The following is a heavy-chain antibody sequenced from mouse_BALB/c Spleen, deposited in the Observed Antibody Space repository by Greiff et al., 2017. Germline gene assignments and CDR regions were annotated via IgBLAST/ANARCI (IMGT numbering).Heavy chain of an antibody. D-gene: IGHD1-1*01. J-gene: IGHJ4*01. CDR1: GFTFSDYG. V-gene: IGHV5-15*02. Sequence: EVKLMESGGGLVQPGGSRKLSCAASGFTFSDYGMAWVRQAPGKGPEWVAFISNLAYSIYYADTVTGRFTISRENAKNTLYLEMSSLRSEDTAMYYCARGYYGSYYAMDYWGQGTSVTVSS. CDR3: ARGYYGSYYAMDY. CDR2: ISNLAYSI.